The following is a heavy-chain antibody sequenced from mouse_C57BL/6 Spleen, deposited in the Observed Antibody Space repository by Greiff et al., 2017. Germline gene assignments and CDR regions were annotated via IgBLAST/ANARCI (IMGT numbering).Heavy chain of an antibody. D-gene: IGHD3-3*01. J-gene: IGHJ2*01. CDR1: GYTFTSYW. V-gene: IGHV1-69*01. CDR2: IDPSDSYT. CDR3: ARGTWDY. Sequence: VQLQQPGAELVMPGASVKLSCKASGYTFTSYWMHWVKQRPGQGLEWIGEIDPSDSYTNYNQKFKGKTTLTVDKSASTSYMQLSSLASEDSAVDCCARGTWDYWGQGTTLTVSA.